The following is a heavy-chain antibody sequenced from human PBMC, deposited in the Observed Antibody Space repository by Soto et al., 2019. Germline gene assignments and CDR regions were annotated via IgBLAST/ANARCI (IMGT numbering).Heavy chain of an antibody. CDR3: ARGVETAAYYFDY. J-gene: IGHJ4*02. D-gene: IGHD6-13*01. V-gene: IGHV4-30-4*01. CDR1: GGSISSGDYY. CDR2: IYYSGST. Sequence: SETLSLTCTVSGGSISSGDYYWSWIRQPPGKGLEWIGYIYYSGSTYYNPSLKSRVTISVDTSKNQFSLKLSSVTAADTAVYYCARGVETAAYYFDYWGQGTLVTVSS.